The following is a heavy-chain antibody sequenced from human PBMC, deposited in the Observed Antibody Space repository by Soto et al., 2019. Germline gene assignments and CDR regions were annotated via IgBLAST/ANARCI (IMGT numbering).Heavy chain of an antibody. J-gene: IGHJ6*02. CDR3: ARVPNSGWYSYYYYGMDV. Sequence: PSETLSPTCAVYGGSFSGYYWSWIRQPPGKGLEWIGEINHSGSTNYNPSLKSRVTISVDTSKNQFSLKLSSVTAADTAVYYCARVPNSGWYSYYYYGMDVWGQGTTVTVSS. CDR2: INHSGST. D-gene: IGHD6-19*01. V-gene: IGHV4-34*01. CDR1: GGSFSGYY.